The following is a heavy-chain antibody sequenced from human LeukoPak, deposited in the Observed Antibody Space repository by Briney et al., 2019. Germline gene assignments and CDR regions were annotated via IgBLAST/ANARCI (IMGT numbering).Heavy chain of an antibody. CDR3: AHGLGSRDY. CDR1: GFTFSLYW. V-gene: IGHV3-30*03. CDR2: ISYDGSNK. D-gene: IGHD3-16*01. Sequence: GGSLRLSCAASGFTFSLYWMNWVRRAPGKGLEWVAVISYDGSNKYYADSVKGRFTISRDNSKNTLYLQMNSLRAEDTAVYYCAHGLGSRDYWGQGTLVTVSS. J-gene: IGHJ4*02.